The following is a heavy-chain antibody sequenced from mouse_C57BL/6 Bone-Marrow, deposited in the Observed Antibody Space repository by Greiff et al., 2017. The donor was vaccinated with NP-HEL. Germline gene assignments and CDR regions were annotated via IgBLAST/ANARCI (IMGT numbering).Heavy chain of an antibody. CDR1: GYTFTSYW. V-gene: IGHV1-69*01. CDR3: ARWGDYPAWFAY. Sequence: VQLQQPGAELVMPGASVKLSCKASGYTFTSYWMHWVKQRPGQGLEWIGEIDPSDSYTNYNQKFKGKSTLTVDKSSSTAYMQLSSLTSEDSAVYYWARWGDYPAWFAYWGQGTLVTVSA. D-gene: IGHD2-4*01. CDR2: IDPSDSYT. J-gene: IGHJ3*01.